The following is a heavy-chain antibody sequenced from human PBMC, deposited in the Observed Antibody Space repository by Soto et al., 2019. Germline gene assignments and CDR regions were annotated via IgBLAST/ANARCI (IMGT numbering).Heavy chain of an antibody. Sequence: SETLCITCAVSGGSFRGYFWGWIRQPPGKGLEWIGEITRSGGTNYNPALKSRATISVDTSTNHFSLKLRSVTAADTAVYDCARRCNPRGQRIRVT. CDR2: ITRSGGT. V-gene: IGHV4-34*01. D-gene: IGHD4-17*01. CDR3: ARRCNP. J-gene: IGHJ5*02. CDR1: GGSFRGYF.